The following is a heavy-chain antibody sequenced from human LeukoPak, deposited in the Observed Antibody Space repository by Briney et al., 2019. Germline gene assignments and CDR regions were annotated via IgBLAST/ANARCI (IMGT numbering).Heavy chain of an antibody. CDR2: IIPIFGTA. J-gene: IGHJ4*02. CDR3: ARDPDSFSSWYETDY. V-gene: IGHV1-69*13. Sequence: SVKVSCKAAGGTFSSYAISWVRQAPGQGLEWMGGIIPIFGTANYAQKFQGRVTITADESTSTAYMELSSLRSEDTAVYYCARDPDSFSSWYETDYWGQGTLVTVSS. D-gene: IGHD6-13*01. CDR1: GGTFSSYA.